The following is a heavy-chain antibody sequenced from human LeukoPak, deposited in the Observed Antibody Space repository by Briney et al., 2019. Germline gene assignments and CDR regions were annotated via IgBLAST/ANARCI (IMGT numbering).Heavy chain of an antibody. V-gene: IGHV4-59*08. CDR3: ARGYYDLFLDY. CDR1: GGSISSYY. J-gene: IGHJ4*02. CDR2: IYYSGST. D-gene: IGHD3-3*01. Sequence: SETLSLTCTVSGGSISSYYWSWIRQPPGKGLEWIGCIYYSGSTNYNPSLKSRVTISVDTSKNQFSLKLSSVTAADTAVYYCARGYYDLFLDYWGQGTLVTVSS.